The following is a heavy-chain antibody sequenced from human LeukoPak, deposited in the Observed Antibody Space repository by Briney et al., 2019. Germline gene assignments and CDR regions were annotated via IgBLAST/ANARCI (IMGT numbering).Heavy chain of an antibody. D-gene: IGHD3-22*01. CDR3: ARETYYYDSSGYYFYYLDS. Sequence: PSETLSLTCTVSGGSISSYYWSWIRQPPGKGLEWIGYIYYSGSTNYNPSLKSRVTISVDTSKNQFSLKLSSVTAADTAVYYCARETYYYDSSGYYFYYLDSWGQGTLVTVSS. V-gene: IGHV4-59*01. CDR2: IYYSGST. CDR1: GGSISSYY. J-gene: IGHJ4*02.